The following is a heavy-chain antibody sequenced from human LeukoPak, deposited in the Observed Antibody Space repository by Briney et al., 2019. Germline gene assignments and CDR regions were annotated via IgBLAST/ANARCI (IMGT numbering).Heavy chain of an antibody. CDR3: ARYWNDRYFDY. V-gene: IGHV3-23*01. D-gene: IGHD1-1*01. Sequence: GGSLRLSCAASGFTFSTYSMGWVRQAPGKGLEWVSVINNYGGSTFYADSVKGRFTISRDNSENTLYLQMNSLRAEDTAVYYCARYWNDRYFDYWGQGTLVTVSS. CDR1: GFTFSTYS. J-gene: IGHJ4*02. CDR2: INNYGGST.